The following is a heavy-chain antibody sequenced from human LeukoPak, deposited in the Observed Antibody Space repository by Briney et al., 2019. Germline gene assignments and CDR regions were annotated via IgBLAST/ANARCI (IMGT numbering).Heavy chain of an antibody. CDR2: IFISGGT. D-gene: IGHD3-9*01. CDR3: ARGGSTLHSAGGHDIEFYYYYYMDV. CDR1: GDSITSGSYY. J-gene: IGHJ6*03. V-gene: IGHV4-61*02. Sequence: PSETLSLTCTVSGDSITSGSYYWSWIRQPAGKGLEWIGRIFISGGTNYNPFLRSRVTMSLDTSKNQFSLKLYSVTAADTAVYYCARGGSTLHSAGGHDIEFYYYYYMDVWGKGTTVTISS.